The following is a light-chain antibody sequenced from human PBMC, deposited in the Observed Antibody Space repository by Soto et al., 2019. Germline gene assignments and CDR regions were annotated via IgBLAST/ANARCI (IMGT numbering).Light chain of an antibody. CDR3: CSYAGSSTYV. CDR1: SSDVGSYNL. CDR2: EVN. V-gene: IGLV2-23*02. Sequence: QSALAQPASVSGSPGQSITISCTGTSSDVGSYNLVSWYQQHPGKAPKLMIYEVNKRPSGVSSRFSGSKSGNTASLTISGLQAEDEADYYCCSYAGSSTYVFGTGTKGTVL. J-gene: IGLJ1*01.